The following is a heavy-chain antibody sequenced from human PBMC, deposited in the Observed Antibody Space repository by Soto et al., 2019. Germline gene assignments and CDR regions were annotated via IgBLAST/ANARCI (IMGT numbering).Heavy chain of an antibody. J-gene: IGHJ5*02. CDR3: VHPRSTVQIPPT. Sequence: PGGSLRLSCSASGFTFSMFSMHWVRQAPGKGLEYVSGISSNGDSTYYADSVKGRFTISRDNSKSTLYLQMSSLRAVDTAVYYCVHPRSTVQIPPTWGQGTLVTVSS. D-gene: IGHD4-17*01. V-gene: IGHV3-64D*06. CDR1: GFTFSMFS. CDR2: ISSNGDST.